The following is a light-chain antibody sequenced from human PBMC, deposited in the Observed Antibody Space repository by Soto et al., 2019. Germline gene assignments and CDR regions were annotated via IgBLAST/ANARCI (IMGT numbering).Light chain of an antibody. CDR1: NSDIGDWNY. V-gene: IGLV2-14*01. CDR3: SSSTSNSTLVA. CDR2: EVN. Sequence: QSALTQPASVSGSPGQSITISCTGANSDIGDWNYVSWYQQSPGKAPKLIIYEVNYRPSGISNRFSGSKSGSTASLTISGLQAEDEANYYCSSSTSNSTLVAFGGGTKLTVL. J-gene: IGLJ2*01.